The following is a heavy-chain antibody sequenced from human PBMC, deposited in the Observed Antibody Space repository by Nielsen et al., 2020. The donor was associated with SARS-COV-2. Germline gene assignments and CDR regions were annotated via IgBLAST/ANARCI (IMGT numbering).Heavy chain of an antibody. D-gene: IGHD6-6*01. CDR2: VYSSGST. V-gene: IGHV4-59*08. CDR3: ARHSGSIEGRPFDS. CDR1: SGSISGYY. Sequence: SETLSLTCSVSSGSISGYYWSWVRQPPGKGLEWIAYVYSSGSTNYNPSLKSRVTISVDTSKNQFSLTLRSVTAADTAVYYCARHSGSIEGRPFDSWGQGTLVTVSS. J-gene: IGHJ4*02.